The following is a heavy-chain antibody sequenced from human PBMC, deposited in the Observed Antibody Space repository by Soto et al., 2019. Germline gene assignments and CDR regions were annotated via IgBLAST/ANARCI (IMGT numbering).Heavy chain of an antibody. V-gene: IGHV4-59*01. CDR3: ARVAYGCNLDY. Sequence: QVQLQESGPGLVKPSETLSLTCTVSGDSISNYYWTWIRQPPGKGLEWIGYIYYSGSTNYNPSLKSRVPMSVDTSKNQFSLKLSSVTAADTAGYYCARVAYGCNLDYWGQGTLVTLSS. D-gene: IGHD4-17*01. CDR1: GDSISNYY. J-gene: IGHJ4*02. CDR2: IYYSGST.